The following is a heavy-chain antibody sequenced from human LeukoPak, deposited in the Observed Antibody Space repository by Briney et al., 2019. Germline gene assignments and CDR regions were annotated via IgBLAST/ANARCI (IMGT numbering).Heavy chain of an antibody. CDR3: ASKGYCSSTSCPGVTTKGRLVDV. J-gene: IGHJ6*02. V-gene: IGHV3-11*01. CDR1: RFTFSDYY. CDR2: ISSSGSTI. D-gene: IGHD2-2*01. Sequence: GGSLRLSCAASRFTFSDYYMSWIRQAPGKGLEWVSYISSSGSTIYYADSVKGRFTISRDNAKNSLYLQMNSLRAEDTAVYYCASKGYCSSTSCPGVTTKGRLVDVWGQGTTVTVSS.